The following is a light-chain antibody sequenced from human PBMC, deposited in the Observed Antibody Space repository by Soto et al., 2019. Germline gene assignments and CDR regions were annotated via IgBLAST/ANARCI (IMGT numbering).Light chain of an antibody. CDR2: DVS. J-gene: IGLJ3*02. CDR3: SSYTSSSTWV. V-gene: IGLV2-14*01. CDR1: SSDVGGYNY. Sequence: QSVLTQPASVSGSPGQSITISCTGTSSDVGGYNYVSWYQQHPGKAPKLMIYDVSNLPSGVSNRFSGSKSGNTASLTISGLQAEDEAEYYCSSYTSSSTWVFGGGTKLTVL.